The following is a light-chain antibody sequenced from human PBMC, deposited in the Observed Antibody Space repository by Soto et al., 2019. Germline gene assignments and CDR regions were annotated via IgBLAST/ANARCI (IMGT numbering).Light chain of an antibody. J-gene: IGKJ5*01. V-gene: IGKV3-20*01. CDR3: QRYGSSPLIT. Sequence: ETVLTQSPCTLSLSPGERATLSCRAIQSVSSSSLAWYQQRPGQAPRLLIYGTSSRATGIPDRFSGSGSGTDFTLTISRLEPEDFAVYFCQRYGSSPLITFGQGTLLEI. CDR1: QSVSSSS. CDR2: GTS.